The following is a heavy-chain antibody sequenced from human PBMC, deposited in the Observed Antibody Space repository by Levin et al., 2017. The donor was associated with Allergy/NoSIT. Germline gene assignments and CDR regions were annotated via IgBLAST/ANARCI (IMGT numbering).Heavy chain of an antibody. Sequence: GGSPRLSCTASGFPFGSYSISWVRQVPGKGLEWISYIGKTSGFIFYADSVKGRFTISRDNAENSWSLQMNSLRVEDTAVYYCVRDTAYSFDIWGQGTMVTVSS. V-gene: IGHV3-48*01. J-gene: IGHJ3*02. CDR3: VRDTAYSFDI. D-gene: IGHD1-26*01. CDR1: GFPFGSYS. CDR2: IGKTSGFI.